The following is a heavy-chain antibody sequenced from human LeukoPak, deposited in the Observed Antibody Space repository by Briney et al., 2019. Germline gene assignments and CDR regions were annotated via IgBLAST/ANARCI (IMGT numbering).Heavy chain of an antibody. D-gene: IGHD2-21*02. V-gene: IGHV1-69*05. J-gene: IGHJ4*02. Sequence: SVKVSCKXSGGTFSSYAISWVRQAPGQGLEWMGRIIPIFGTANYAQKFQGRVTITTDESTSTAYMELSSLRSEDTAVYYCARDRAALTYCGGDCYGGYFDYWGQGTLVTVSS. CDR1: GGTFSSYA. CDR3: ARDRAALTYCGGDCYGGYFDY. CDR2: IIPIFGTA.